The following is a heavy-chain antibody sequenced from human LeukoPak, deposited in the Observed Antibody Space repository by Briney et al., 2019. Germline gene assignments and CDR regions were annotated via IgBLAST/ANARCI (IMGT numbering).Heavy chain of an antibody. CDR1: GYTFTAYY. CDR2: FNPNSGGT. CDR3: AREYYFDNSGYYGVGDY. Sequence: GASVKVSCKASGYTFTAYYIHWVRQAPGQGLEWMGWFNPNSGGTNYAQEFQGRATMTRDTSISTAYMGLSRLRSDDTAVYYCAREYYFDNSGYYGVGDYWGQGTLVTVSS. J-gene: IGHJ4*02. D-gene: IGHD3-22*01. V-gene: IGHV1-2*02.